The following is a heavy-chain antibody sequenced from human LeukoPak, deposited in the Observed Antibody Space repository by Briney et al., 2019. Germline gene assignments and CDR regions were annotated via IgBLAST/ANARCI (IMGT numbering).Heavy chain of an antibody. CDR1: SGSISSSNW. J-gene: IGHJ4*02. Sequence: PSGTLSLTCAVSSGSISSSNWWSWVRQPPGKGLEWIGEIYHSGNTNYNPSLKSRVTMSVDKSKNQFSLRVTSMTAADTAVYYCVTQTIGYCSSTSCYGGYFDYWGQGTLVTVSS. CDR3: VTQTIGYCSSTSCYGGYFDY. D-gene: IGHD2-2*01. V-gene: IGHV4-4*02. CDR2: IYHSGNT.